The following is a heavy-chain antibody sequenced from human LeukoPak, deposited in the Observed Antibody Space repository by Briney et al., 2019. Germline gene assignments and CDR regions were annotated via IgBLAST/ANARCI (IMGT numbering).Heavy chain of an antibody. Sequence: SGGSLRLSCAASGFTFSGYSMNWVRQAPGKGLEWVSYISSSSTIYYADSVKGRFTISRDNAKNSLYLQMNSLRDEDTAVYYCARDNYCSGGSCYSVFGEVDYWGQGTLVTVSS. V-gene: IGHV3-48*02. CDR1: GFTFSGYS. J-gene: IGHJ4*02. D-gene: IGHD2-15*01. CDR3: ARDNYCSGGSCYSVFGEVDY. CDR2: ISSSSTI.